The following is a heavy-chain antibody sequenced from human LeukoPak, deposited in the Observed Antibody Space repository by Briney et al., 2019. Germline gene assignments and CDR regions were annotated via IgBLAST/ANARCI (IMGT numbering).Heavy chain of an antibody. Sequence: SETLSLTCAVYGGSFSGYYWSWIRQPPGEGLEWIGEINHSGSTNYNPSLKSRVTISVDTSKNQFSLKLSSVTAADTAVYYCARVRRLSRLDYWGQGTLVTVSS. CDR3: ARVRRLSRLDY. V-gene: IGHV4-34*01. CDR1: GGSFSGYY. J-gene: IGHJ4*02. CDR2: INHSGST.